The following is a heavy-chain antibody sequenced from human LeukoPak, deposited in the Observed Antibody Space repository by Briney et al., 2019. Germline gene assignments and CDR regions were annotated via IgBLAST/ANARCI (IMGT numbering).Heavy chain of an antibody. Sequence: SETLSLTCTVSGGSISSSSYYWGWIRQPPGKGLEWIGSIYYSGSTYYNPSLKSRVTISVDTSKNQFSLKLSSVTAADTAVYYCATRVGANYYYYYMDVWGKETTVTVSS. D-gene: IGHD1-26*01. V-gene: IGHV4-39*01. CDR3: ATRVGANYYYYYMDV. CDR1: GGSISSSSYY. CDR2: IYYSGST. J-gene: IGHJ6*03.